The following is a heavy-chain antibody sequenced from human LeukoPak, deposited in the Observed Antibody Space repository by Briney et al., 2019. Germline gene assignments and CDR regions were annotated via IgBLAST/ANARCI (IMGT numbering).Heavy chain of an antibody. CDR2: IYYSGST. Sequence: SETLSLTCAVYGGSFSGYYWSWIRQPPGKGLEWIGYIYYSGSTNYNPSLKSRVTISVDTSKNQFSLKLSSVTAADTAAYYCARGLWFGGRYYYYGMDVWGQGTTVTVSS. V-gene: IGHV4-59*01. CDR1: GGSFSGYY. CDR3: ARGLWFGGRYYYYGMDV. D-gene: IGHD3-10*01. J-gene: IGHJ6*02.